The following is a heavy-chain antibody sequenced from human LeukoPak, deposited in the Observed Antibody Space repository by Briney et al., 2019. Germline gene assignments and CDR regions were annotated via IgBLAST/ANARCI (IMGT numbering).Heavy chain of an antibody. CDR1: GFTFSSYW. CDR3: ARASWISTADAVC. CDR2: INQDGSDK. J-gene: IGHJ4*02. V-gene: IGHV3-7*03. D-gene: IGHD2-2*03. Sequence: GGSLRLSCAASGFTFSSYWMSWVRQAPGKGLEWVANINQDGSDKNYVDSLKGRFTLSRDDSRNTVYLQLNNLRVEDTAIYYCARASWISTADAVCWGQGTQVTVSS.